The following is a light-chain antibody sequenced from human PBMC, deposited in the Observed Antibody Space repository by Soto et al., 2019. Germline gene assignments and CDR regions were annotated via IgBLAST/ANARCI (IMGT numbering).Light chain of an antibody. J-gene: IGKJ1*01. CDR2: SSS. Sequence: DVQMAQSPSAVSASEGDRVEMMCRSSQGISDYLAWFQQKPGKAPHRLIYSSSTLQTGVPSRFSGRRSGTEFTLTISNLQPEDSATYYCLQDINYPWTFGQGTKVDIK. CDR1: QGISDY. CDR3: LQDINYPWT. V-gene: IGKV1-17*03.